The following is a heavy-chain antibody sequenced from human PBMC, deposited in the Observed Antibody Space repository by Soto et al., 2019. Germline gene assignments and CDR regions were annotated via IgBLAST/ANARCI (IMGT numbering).Heavy chain of an antibody. CDR3: ARGPATRSGAFDI. CDR2: IHFSGRT. D-gene: IGHD6-25*01. Sequence: QVQLQESGPGLVKPSETLSLTCTVSGGSVSSGSYYWTWIRQPPGKRMECIGYIHFSGRTNYNPSLETRVXXSXGXXRNQFSRKLNSVTAADTAVYYCARGPATRSGAFDIWGQGTMVTVSS. V-gene: IGHV4-61*01. J-gene: IGHJ3*02. CDR1: GGSVSSGSYY.